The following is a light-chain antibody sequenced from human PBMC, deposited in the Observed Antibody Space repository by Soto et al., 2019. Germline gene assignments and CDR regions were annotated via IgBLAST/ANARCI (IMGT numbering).Light chain of an antibody. CDR1: QGINSW. Sequence: DLQMTQSPSSVSASVGDRVTITCRASQGINSWLAWYQQKPGKAPHLLIYTASSLQSGVPSRFSGSQSGTDFTLTVTRPQPEDFAAYYCQHAKSFPITFGKGTRLEIK. J-gene: IGKJ5*01. V-gene: IGKV1-12*01. CDR2: TAS. CDR3: QHAKSFPIT.